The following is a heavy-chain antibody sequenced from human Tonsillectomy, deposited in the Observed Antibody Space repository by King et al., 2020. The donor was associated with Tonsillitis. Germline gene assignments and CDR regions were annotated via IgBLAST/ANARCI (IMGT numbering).Heavy chain of an antibody. CDR1: GFTFSSYG. V-gene: IGHV3-30*02. CDR2: IRYDGSKK. J-gene: IGHJ4*02. Sequence: VQLVESGGGVVQPGGSLRLSCAASGFTFSSYGMHWVRQAPGKGLEWVTFIRYDGSKKYYADSVKGRFTISRDNSKNTVYLEMHSLGAEDTAVYYCAKDPTGGWFGAELNYFDYWGQGTLVTVSS. D-gene: IGHD3-16*01. CDR3: AKDPTGGWFGAELNYFDY.